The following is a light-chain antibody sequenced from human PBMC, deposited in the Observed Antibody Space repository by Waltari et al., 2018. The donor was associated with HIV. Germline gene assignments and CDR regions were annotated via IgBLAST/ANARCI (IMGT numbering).Light chain of an antibody. J-gene: IGLJ3*02. V-gene: IGLV6-57*03. CDR3: QSFDTTNHWV. CDR2: EDR. Sequence: FMLTQPHSVSESPGKTVIISCTRDSGNIANNYVQWFQRRPGSAPPTLLHEDRRRPSGVPDRFSGSIDRSSNSASLTISGVMTEDEADYYCQSFDTTNHWVFGGGTKLTVL. CDR1: SGNIANNY.